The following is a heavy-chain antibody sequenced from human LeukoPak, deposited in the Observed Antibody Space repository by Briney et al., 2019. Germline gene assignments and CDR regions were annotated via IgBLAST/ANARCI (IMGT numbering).Heavy chain of an antibody. J-gene: IGHJ4*02. CDR2: IRSKAYGGTT. D-gene: IGHD3-3*01. CDR1: GFTFGDYA. V-gene: IGHV3-49*04. CDR3: TTPPLFWSGYYPTGFDY. Sequence: QPGRPLRLSCTASGFTFGDYAMSWVRQAPGKGLEWVGFIRSKAYGGTTEYAASVKGRFTISRDDSKSIAYLQMNSLKTEDTAVYYCTTPPLFWSGYYPTGFDYWGQGTLVTVSS.